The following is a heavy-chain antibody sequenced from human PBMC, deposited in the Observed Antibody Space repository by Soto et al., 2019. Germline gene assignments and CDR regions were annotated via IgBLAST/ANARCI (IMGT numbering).Heavy chain of an antibody. CDR2: INPNSGGT. CDR1: AYTVTGYE. D-gene: IGHD3-10*01. CDR3: VRALAPSGFDY. V-gene: IGHV1-2*04. J-gene: IGHJ4*02. Sequence: SSGNFSCKASAYTVTGYEMHCMRQGPGQGLEWMGWINPNSGGTNYAQKFQGWVTMTRDTSISTAYMELSRLRSDDTAVYYCVRALAPSGFDYWGQGTLVTVSS.